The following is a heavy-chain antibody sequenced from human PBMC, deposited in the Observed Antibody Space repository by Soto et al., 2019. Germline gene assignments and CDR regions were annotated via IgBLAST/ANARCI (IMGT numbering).Heavy chain of an antibody. CDR2: IIPVFGTV. D-gene: IGHD3-3*01. CDR3: ARSWSDSTSGRVDV. J-gene: IGHJ6*02. Sequence: QVKLVQSGAEVKKPGSSVKVSCKASGGTFGNSAISWVRQDPGQGLEWMGGIIPVFGTVNYAQKFEGRVTITADESTSTVFMEMSRLTSEDTAVYYCARSWSDSTSGRVDVWGQGTTVTVSS. CDR1: GGTFGNSA. V-gene: IGHV1-69*01.